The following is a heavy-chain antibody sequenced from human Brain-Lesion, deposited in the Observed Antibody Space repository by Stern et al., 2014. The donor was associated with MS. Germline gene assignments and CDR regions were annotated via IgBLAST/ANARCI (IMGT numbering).Heavy chain of an antibody. CDR1: GGSISSSTYY. CDR2: IYYSGFT. Sequence: VQLVESGPGLVKPSETLSLTCTVSGGSISSSTYYWAWIRQPPGKGLEWIGNIYYSGFTYYNPSLKSRVNISVDMSKNPFSLKLSSVTAADTAIYYCARHDSVPRPSQLYSARDRGPGYFDYWGQGTLVTVSS. CDR3: ARHDSVPRPSQLYSARDRGPGYFDY. V-gene: IGHV4-39*01. J-gene: IGHJ4*02. D-gene: IGHD1-26*01.